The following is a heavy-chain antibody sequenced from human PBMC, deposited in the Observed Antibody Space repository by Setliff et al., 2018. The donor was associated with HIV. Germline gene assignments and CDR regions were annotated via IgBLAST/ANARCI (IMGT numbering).Heavy chain of an antibody. CDR3: VSQPESRWQIEY. J-gene: IGHJ4*02. Sequence: NPSETLSLTCAVSGYSIGRGYFWVWVRQPPGKGLEWIGSVSHSGNTDYNSSLKSRVTISIDNSNNHFSLKLRSVTAADTAVYYCVSQPESRWQIEYWGQGTLVTVSS. CDR2: VSHSGNT. D-gene: IGHD3-10*01. CDR1: GYSIGRGYF. V-gene: IGHV4-38-2*01.